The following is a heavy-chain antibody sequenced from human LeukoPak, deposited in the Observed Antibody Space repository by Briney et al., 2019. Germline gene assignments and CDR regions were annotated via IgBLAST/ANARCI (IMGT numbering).Heavy chain of an antibody. CDR2: IYYSGST. V-gene: IGHV4-39*07. D-gene: IGHD3-10*01. CDR1: GGSISSSSYY. CDR3: AREENYYGSGRRFDY. Sequence: SETLSLTCTVSGGSISSSSYYWGWIRQPPGKGLEWIGSIYYSGSTYYNPPLKSRVTISVDTSKNQFSLKLSSVTAADTAVYYCAREENYYGSGRRFDYWGQGTLVTVSS. J-gene: IGHJ4*02.